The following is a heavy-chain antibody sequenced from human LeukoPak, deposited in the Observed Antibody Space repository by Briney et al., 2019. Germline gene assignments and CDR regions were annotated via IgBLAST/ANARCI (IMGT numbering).Heavy chain of an antibody. CDR2: IYSGGRT. CDR3: AREGMGYSDY. CDR1: GFTVSSHY. Sequence: PGGSLRLSCAASGFTVSSHYMSWVRQAPGKGLEWVSIIYSGGRTYNADSVKGRFTISRDDSKNTLYLQMNSLRDEDTAVYYCAREGMGYSDYWGQGALVTVSS. D-gene: IGHD5-24*01. V-gene: IGHV3-66*01. J-gene: IGHJ4*02.